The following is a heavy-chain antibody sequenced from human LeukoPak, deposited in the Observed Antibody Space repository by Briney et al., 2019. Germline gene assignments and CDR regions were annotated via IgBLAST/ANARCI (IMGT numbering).Heavy chain of an antibody. CDR3: AHSDWDLLSY. V-gene: IGHV2-5*08. CDR1: GGSISSGDYY. Sequence: TLSLTCTVSGGSISSGDYYWSWIRQPPGKALEWLALIYWDDDKRYSPSLKNRVTITKDTSKNQVVLTMTNMDPMDTATYYCAHSDWDLLSYWGQGTLVTVSS. D-gene: IGHD2-21*01. CDR2: IYWDDDK. J-gene: IGHJ4*02.